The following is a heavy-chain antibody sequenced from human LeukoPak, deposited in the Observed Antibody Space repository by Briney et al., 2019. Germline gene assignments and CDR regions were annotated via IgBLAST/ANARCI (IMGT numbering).Heavy chain of an antibody. Sequence: NPGGSLRLSCAVSGFTFSSYSMNWIRQAPGEGLEWVSSISSSTSYIYYADSVKGRFTISKDNAKNSLYLQMNSLRAEDTAVYYWARAGGSTVSHSDYWGQGTLVTVSS. V-gene: IGHV3-21*01. CDR1: GFTFSSYS. D-gene: IGHD4-17*01. CDR2: ISSSTSYI. CDR3: ARAGGSTVSHSDY. J-gene: IGHJ4*02.